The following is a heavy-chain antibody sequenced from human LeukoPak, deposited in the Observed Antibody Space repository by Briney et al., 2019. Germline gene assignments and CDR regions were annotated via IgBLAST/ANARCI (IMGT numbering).Heavy chain of an antibody. Sequence: SVKVSCKASGGTFSSYAISWVRQAPGQGLEWMGGIIPIFGTANYAQKFQGRVTITADESTSTAYMELSSLRSDDTAVYYCARDGRYYDYVWGSYRPPYYFDYWGQGTLVTVSS. CDR2: IIPIFGTA. D-gene: IGHD3-16*02. V-gene: IGHV1-69*13. CDR1: GGTFSSYA. J-gene: IGHJ4*02. CDR3: ARDGRYYDYVWGSYRPPYYFDY.